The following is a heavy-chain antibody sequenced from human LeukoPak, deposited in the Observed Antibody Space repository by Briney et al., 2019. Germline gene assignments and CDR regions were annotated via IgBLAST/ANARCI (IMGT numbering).Heavy chain of an antibody. V-gene: IGHV1-24*01. D-gene: IGHD6-6*01. CDR1: GYTLTELS. CDR3: ARGKGSSSFLDY. Sequence: ASVKVSCKVSGYTLTELSMHWVRQAPGKGLEWMGRFDPEDGETIYAQKFQGRVTMTADTSADTAYMELSSLRSEDTAVYYCARGKGSSSFLDYWGQGTLVTVSS. J-gene: IGHJ4*02. CDR2: FDPEDGET.